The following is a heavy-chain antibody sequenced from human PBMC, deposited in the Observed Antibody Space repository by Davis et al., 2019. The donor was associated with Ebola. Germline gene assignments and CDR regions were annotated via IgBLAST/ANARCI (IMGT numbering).Heavy chain of an antibody. Sequence: MPSETLSLTCTVSGGSISSYYWSWIRQPPGKGLEWIGYISYSGTTNYNPSLKSRVTMSVDTSKNQFSLKLSSVTAADTAVYYCARYSGTAMTPWGQGTLVTVSS. J-gene: IGHJ4*02. CDR1: GGSISSYY. CDR3: ARYSGTAMTP. CDR2: ISYSGTT. D-gene: IGHD5-18*01. V-gene: IGHV4-59*12.